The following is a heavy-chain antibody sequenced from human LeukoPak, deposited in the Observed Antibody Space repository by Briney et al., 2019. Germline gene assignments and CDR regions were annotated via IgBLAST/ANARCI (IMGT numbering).Heavy chain of an antibody. D-gene: IGHD6-19*01. CDR1: GGSISSSSYY. V-gene: IGHV4-39*01. Sequence: SETLSLTCTVSGGSISSSSYYWGWIRQPPGKGLEWIGGIYYSGSTYYNPSLKSRVTISVDTSKNQFSLKLSSVTAADTAVYYCARVLIAVDAFDIWGQGTMVTVSS. CDR2: IYYSGST. J-gene: IGHJ3*02. CDR3: ARVLIAVDAFDI.